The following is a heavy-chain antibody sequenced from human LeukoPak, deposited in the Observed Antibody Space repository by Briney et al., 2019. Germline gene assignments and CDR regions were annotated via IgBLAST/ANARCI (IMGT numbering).Heavy chain of an antibody. CDR1: GFTFSNYW. D-gene: IGHD4-17*01. CDR3: ARESGSVTSEVDFDY. V-gene: IGHV3-74*01. J-gene: IGHJ4*02. CDR2: INSDGSRT. Sequence: TGGSLRLSCAASGFTFSNYWMHWVRQAPGKGLVWVSRINSDGSRTTYADSVKGRFTISRDNAKNTLYLQMNSLRAEDTAVYYCARESGSVTSEVDFDYWGQGTLVTVSS.